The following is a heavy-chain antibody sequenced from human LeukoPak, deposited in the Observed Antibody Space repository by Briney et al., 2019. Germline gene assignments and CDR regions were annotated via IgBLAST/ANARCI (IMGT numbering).Heavy chain of an antibody. CDR2: ISGSGGST. CDR3: AKDARRGYSGYGVYYFDY. CDR1: GFTFSSNA. Sequence: GGSLRLSCAASGFTFSSNAMSWVRQAPGKGLEWVSAISGSGGSTYYADSVKGRFTISRDNSKNTLYLQMNSLRAEDTAVYYCAKDARRGYSGYGVYYFDYWGQGTLVTVSS. V-gene: IGHV3-23*01. D-gene: IGHD5-12*01. J-gene: IGHJ4*02.